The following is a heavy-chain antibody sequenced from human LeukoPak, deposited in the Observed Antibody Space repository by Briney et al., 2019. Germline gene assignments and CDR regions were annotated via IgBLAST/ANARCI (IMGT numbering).Heavy chain of an antibody. CDR2: ISDSGDFI. CDR1: GFTFSSYS. J-gene: IGHJ6*02. D-gene: IGHD3-10*01. Sequence: PGGSLRLSCAASGFTFSSYSMNWVRQAPGSGLERVSIISDSGDFIDYADSVKGRFTISRDNSKNTLYLQMNSLGVEDTAVYYCARGGSYGSGNAMDVWGQGTTVTVSS. CDR3: ARGGSYGSGNAMDV. V-gene: IGHV3-23*01.